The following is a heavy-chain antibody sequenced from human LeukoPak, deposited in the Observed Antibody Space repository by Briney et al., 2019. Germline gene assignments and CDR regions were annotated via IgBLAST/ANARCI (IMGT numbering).Heavy chain of an antibody. D-gene: IGHD1-26*01. CDR2: ISGSGVST. CDR1: GFRFSSYA. Sequence: GGSLRLSCAASGFRFSSYAMSWVRQAPGKGLEWVSAISGSGVSTYYADSVKGRFTVSRDNSKNTLYLQMNSLRAEDTAVYYCAKNPQRGRVGAAYRWYYFDYWGQGTLVTVSS. J-gene: IGHJ4*02. V-gene: IGHV3-23*01. CDR3: AKNPQRGRVGAAYRWYYFDY.